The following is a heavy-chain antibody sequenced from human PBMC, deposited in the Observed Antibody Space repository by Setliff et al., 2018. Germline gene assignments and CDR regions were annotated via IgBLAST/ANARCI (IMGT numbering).Heavy chain of an antibody. V-gene: IGHV3-74*01. CDR3: ARGGYSYGY. CDR1: GFTFSDYY. D-gene: IGHD5-18*01. CDR2: INSDGSTT. J-gene: IGHJ4*02. Sequence: PGGSLRLSCAASGFTFSDYYMSWIRQPPGKGLVWVSRINSDGSTTSYADSVKGRFTISRDNTKNTLYLQMNSLRAEDTAVYYCARGGYSYGYWGQGTLVTVSS.